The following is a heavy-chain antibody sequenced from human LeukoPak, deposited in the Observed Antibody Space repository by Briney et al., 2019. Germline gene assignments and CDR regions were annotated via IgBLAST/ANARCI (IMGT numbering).Heavy chain of an antibody. CDR3: AKDILFVGDSSRGYCFDY. D-gene: IGHD1-26*01. CDR1: GFTFSRCG. J-gene: IGHJ4*02. CDR2: ISYDGSKK. Sequence: GGPLRVSCAAAGFTFSRCGMHWVREGPGERLEWVAVISYDGSKKWYADSVKGRFSISRDNSKNTLYMQMNSLRPEDTAVYYCAKDILFVGDSSRGYCFDYWAREPWSPSPQ. V-gene: IGHV3-30*18.